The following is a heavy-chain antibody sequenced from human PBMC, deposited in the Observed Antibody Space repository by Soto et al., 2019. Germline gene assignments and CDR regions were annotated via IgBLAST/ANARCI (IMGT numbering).Heavy chain of an antibody. D-gene: IGHD7-27*01. V-gene: IGHV4-30-4*08. CDR2: IYNSGST. CDR1: GDSVNNGRYY. CDR3: ARGPAGDKVDY. Sequence: SETLSLTCSVSGDSVNNGRYYWSWIRQTPGKGLEWIGHIYNSGSTYSNPSLRSRITISVDTSKNQFSLKLSSVTAADTAVYYCARGPAGDKVDYWGQGTLVTVSS. J-gene: IGHJ4*02.